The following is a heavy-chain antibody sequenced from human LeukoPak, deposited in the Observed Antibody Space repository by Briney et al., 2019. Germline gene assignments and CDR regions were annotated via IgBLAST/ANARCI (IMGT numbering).Heavy chain of an antibody. D-gene: IGHD1-26*01. Sequence: VGSLRLSCVASGFSFRSFEMNWVRQAPGKGLECISYISSSGGTIYHADSVKGRFTISRDNANTSLYPQMTSLRAEDTAIYYCARSTELSDPYFYYGMDVWGQGTTVTVSS. J-gene: IGHJ6*02. CDR3: ARSTELSDPYFYYGMDV. V-gene: IGHV3-48*03. CDR2: ISSSGGTI. CDR1: GFSFRSFE.